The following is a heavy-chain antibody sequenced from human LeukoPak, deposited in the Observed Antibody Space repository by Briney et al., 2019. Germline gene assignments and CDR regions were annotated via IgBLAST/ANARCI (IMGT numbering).Heavy chain of an antibody. Sequence: SVKVSCKASGGTFSSYAISWVRLAPGQGLEWMGGIIPIFGTANYAQKFQGRVTITADESTSTAYMELSSLRSEDTAVYYCARARVNYGSVDLDYWGQGTLVTVSS. V-gene: IGHV1-69*01. J-gene: IGHJ4*02. CDR1: GGTFSSYA. CDR2: IIPIFGTA. D-gene: IGHD3-10*01. CDR3: ARARVNYGSVDLDY.